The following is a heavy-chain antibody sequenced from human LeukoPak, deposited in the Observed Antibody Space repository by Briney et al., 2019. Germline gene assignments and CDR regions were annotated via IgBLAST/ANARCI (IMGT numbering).Heavy chain of an antibody. J-gene: IGHJ4*02. Sequence: GGSLRLSCAASGFTFSSYGMHWVCQAPGKGLEWVAVISYDGSNKYYADSVKGRFTISRDNSKNTLYLQMNSLRAEDTAVYYCAKDKTDGSGSYLHWGQGTLVTVSS. CDR2: ISYDGSNK. CDR1: GFTFSSYG. CDR3: AKDKTDGSGSYLH. V-gene: IGHV3-30*18. D-gene: IGHD3-10*01.